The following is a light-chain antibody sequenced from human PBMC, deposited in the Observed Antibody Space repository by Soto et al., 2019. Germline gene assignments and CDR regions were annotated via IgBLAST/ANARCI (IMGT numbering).Light chain of an antibody. J-gene: IGKJ5*01. CDR1: QSVSSY. CDR2: DAS. CDR3: QHRSNWPPT. Sequence: EIVLTQSPATLSLSPGERATLSCRASQSVSSYLAWYQQKPGQAPRLLIYDASNRATGIPARFSGSGSGTAFTLTIRGLEPEDFAVYYCQHRSNWPPTFGQGTRVEIK. V-gene: IGKV3-11*01.